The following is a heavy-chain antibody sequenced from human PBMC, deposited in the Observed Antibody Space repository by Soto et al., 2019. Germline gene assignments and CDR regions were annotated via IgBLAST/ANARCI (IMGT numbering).Heavy chain of an antibody. V-gene: IGHV4-39*01. Sequence: PGKGLEWIGTVYYSGSTSYNPSLKSRVTISVDTSRNQFSLKLNSVTATDTAVYVCARHWMFFNDTATTEIDS. J-gene: IGHJ5*01. D-gene: IGHD4-17*01. CDR2: VYYSGST. CDR3: ARHWMFFNDTATTEIDS.